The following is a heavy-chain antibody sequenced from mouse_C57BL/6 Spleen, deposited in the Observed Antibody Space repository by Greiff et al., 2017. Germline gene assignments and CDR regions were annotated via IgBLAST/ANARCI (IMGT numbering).Heavy chain of an antibody. V-gene: IGHV5-9*01. CDR3: ARSTMVTTRYVDV. Sequence: EVKLVESGGGLVKPGGSLKLSCAASGFTFSSYTMSWVRQTPEQRLEWVATISGGGGNTYYPDSVKGRFTITRDNAKNTLYLQMSSLRSEDTALYYCARSTMVTTRYVDVWGTGTTVTVSS. D-gene: IGHD2-2*01. CDR2: ISGGGGNT. J-gene: IGHJ1*03. CDR1: GFTFSSYT.